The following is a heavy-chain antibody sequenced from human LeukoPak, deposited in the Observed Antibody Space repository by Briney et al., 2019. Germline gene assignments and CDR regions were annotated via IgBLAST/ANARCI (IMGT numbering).Heavy chain of an antibody. CDR3: AREGRDSSGYYRLDY. CDR1: GGSISSGGYY. D-gene: IGHD3-22*01. J-gene: IGHJ4*02. CDR2: ISYSGST. Sequence: SETLSLTCTVSGGSISSGGYYWSWIRQLPGKGLDWIGYISYSGSTYYTPSLKSRITISGDTSKNQFSLKLNSVTAADTAVYYCAREGRDSSGYYRLDYWGQGTLVTVSS. V-gene: IGHV4-31*03.